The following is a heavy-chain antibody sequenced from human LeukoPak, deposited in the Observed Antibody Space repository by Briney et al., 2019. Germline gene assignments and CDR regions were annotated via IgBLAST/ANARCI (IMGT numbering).Heavy chain of an antibody. D-gene: IGHD3-16*01. Sequence: SETLSLTCTVSGGSISSDTYYWSWIRQPAGKGLEWIGRIYTSGSTNYNPSLKSRVTISLDTSKNQFSLKLSSVTAADTAVYYCARDPVGVYFDYWGQGTLVTVSS. J-gene: IGHJ4*02. CDR2: IYTSGST. V-gene: IGHV4-61*02. CDR1: GGSISSDTYY. CDR3: ARDPVGVYFDY.